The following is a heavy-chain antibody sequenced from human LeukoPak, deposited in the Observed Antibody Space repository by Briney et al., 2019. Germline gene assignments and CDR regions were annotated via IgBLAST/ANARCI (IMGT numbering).Heavy chain of an antibody. CDR3: ARGPELPPYTFDY. CDR1: GYTFTGSY. D-gene: IGHD1-26*01. J-gene: IGHJ4*02. V-gene: IGHV1-2*02. CDR2: INPDSGVT. Sequence: VASVKVSCKASGYTFTGSYIHWVRQAPGQGLEWMGWINPDSGVTKYAQNFQGRVTMTRDTSISTAYMELSRLRSDDTAVYYCARGPELPPYTFDYWGQGTLVTVSS.